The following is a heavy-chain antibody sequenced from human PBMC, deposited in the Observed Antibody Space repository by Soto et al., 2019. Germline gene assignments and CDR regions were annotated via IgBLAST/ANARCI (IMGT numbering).Heavy chain of an antibody. D-gene: IGHD3-22*01. J-gene: IGHJ4*02. V-gene: IGHV3-7*01. CDR3: ARRHYDSSGYLPHFDY. Sequence: EVQLVESGGGLVQPGGSLRLSCAASGFTFSSYWMSWVRQAPGKGLEWVANIKQDGSEKYYVDSVKGRFTISRDNAKNSLYLQMNSLRAEDTAVYYCARRHYDSSGYLPHFDYWGPGTLVTVSS. CDR2: IKQDGSEK. CDR1: GFTFSSYW.